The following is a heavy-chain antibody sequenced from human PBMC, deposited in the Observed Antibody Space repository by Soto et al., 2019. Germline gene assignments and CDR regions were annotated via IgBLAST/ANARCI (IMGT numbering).Heavy chain of an antibody. CDR2: INGDGSST. V-gene: IGHV3-74*01. D-gene: IGHD2-21*02. J-gene: IGHJ3*02. Sequence: GGSLRLSCAASGFTFSSYWMHWVRQAPGKGLVWVSRINGDGSSTSYADSVKGRVTISRDNDKNTLYLQMNSLRAEDTAVYYCACEARPHDWGGDCYAFDIWGQGTMVTVSS. CDR3: ACEARPHDWGGDCYAFDI. CDR1: GFTFSSYW.